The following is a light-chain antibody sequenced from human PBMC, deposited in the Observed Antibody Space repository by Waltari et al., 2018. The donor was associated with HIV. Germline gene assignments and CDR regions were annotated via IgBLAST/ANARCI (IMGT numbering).Light chain of an antibody. CDR3: CSYAGSNTYL. Sequence: QSALTQPASVSGFPGPSITISCTGSSSDVGSYTYVSWYQQHPGKAPKLLIYDVSKRPSGVSNRFSGSKSGNTASLTISGLQAEDEADYYCCSYAGSNTYLFGTGTEVTVL. CDR2: DVS. J-gene: IGLJ1*01. V-gene: IGLV2-23*02. CDR1: SSDVGSYTY.